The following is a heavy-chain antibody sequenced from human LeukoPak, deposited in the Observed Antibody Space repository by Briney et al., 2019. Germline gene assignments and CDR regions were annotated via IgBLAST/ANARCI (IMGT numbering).Heavy chain of an antibody. Sequence: DSVKASCKASGHTFTGSYMTWVRQAPGHGLEWLGWINPNSGGTNYAQKFQGRVTMTRDTSISTAYMELSRLRSDDTAVYYGARPLGWGDYTLFDYWGQGTLVTVSS. CDR1: GHTFTGSY. CDR2: INPNSGGT. CDR3: ARPLGWGDYTLFDY. D-gene: IGHD4-17*01. V-gene: IGHV1-2*02. J-gene: IGHJ4*02.